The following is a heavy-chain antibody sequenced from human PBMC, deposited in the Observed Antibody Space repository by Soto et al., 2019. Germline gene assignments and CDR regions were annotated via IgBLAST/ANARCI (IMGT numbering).Heavy chain of an antibody. J-gene: IGHJ4*02. Sequence: ASVKVSCKASGYTFTSYGISWVRQAPGQGLEWMGWISAYNGNTNYAQKLQGRVTMTTDTSTSTAYMELRSLRSDDTAVYYCARDYDFWSGYYDPIDYWGQGTLVTVSS. CDR1: GYTFTSYG. D-gene: IGHD3-3*01. V-gene: IGHV1-18*01. CDR2: ISAYNGNT. CDR3: ARDYDFWSGYYDPIDY.